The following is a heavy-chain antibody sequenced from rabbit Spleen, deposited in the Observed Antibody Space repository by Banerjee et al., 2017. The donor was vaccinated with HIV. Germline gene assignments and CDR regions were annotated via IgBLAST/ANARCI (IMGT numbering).Heavy chain of an antibody. D-gene: IGHD1-1*01. V-gene: IGHV1S40*01. CDR1: VFDFSRGYD. Sequence: QSLEASGGDLVLPGASLTLTCKASVFDFSRGYDLCWVRQAPGKGLEWIGCIYTDNIKTYYASWAKGRVTISKTSSTTVTLQMTRLTAADTATYCCARDLVAVIGWNFNLWGPGTLGTVS. CDR3: ARDLVAVIGWNFNL. J-gene: IGHJ4*01. CDR2: IYTDNIKT.